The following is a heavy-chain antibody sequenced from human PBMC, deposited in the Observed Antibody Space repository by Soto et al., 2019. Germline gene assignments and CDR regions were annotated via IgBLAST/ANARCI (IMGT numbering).Heavy chain of an antibody. CDR2: LDPEDGET. CDR1: GYTLTELS. V-gene: IGHV1-24*01. Sequence: ASVKVSCKVSGYTLTELSMHWVRQAPGKGLEWMGGLDPEDGETIYAQKFQGRVTMTEDTSTDTAYMELSSLRSEDTAVYYCATAYGSGSGRDYYYYYMDVWGKGTTVTVSS. J-gene: IGHJ6*03. CDR3: ATAYGSGSGRDYYYYYMDV. D-gene: IGHD3-10*01.